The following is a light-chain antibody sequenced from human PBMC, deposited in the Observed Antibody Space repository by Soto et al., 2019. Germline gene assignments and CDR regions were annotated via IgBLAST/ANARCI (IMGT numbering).Light chain of an antibody. CDR2: EVS. Sequence: QSALTQPPSASGSPGQSVTISCTGTSSDVGGYNYVSWYQQHPGKAPKLMIYEVSKRPSGVPDRFSGSKSGTTASLTVSGLQAEDEADYYCGSYAGSENSGVFGTGTKLTVL. CDR1: SSDVGGYNY. V-gene: IGLV2-8*01. J-gene: IGLJ1*01. CDR3: GSYAGSENSGV.